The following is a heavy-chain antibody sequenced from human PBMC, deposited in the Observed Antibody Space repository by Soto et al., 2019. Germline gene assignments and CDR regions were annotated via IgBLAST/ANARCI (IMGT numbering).Heavy chain of an antibody. Sequence: QVQMQESGPGLVKPSQTLSLTCTVSGVSISSGAYYWSWVRQPPGKGLEWIGYIHHNGNSSNNPSIDSRINIALDTSKNRYSRNLTSVTSADAAVYDWARVSATSTRWFDHWGQGTLVTVSS. V-gene: IGHV4-31*03. J-gene: IGHJ5*02. CDR2: IHHNGNS. CDR1: GVSISSGAYY. CDR3: ARVSATSTRWFDH. D-gene: IGHD1-26*01.